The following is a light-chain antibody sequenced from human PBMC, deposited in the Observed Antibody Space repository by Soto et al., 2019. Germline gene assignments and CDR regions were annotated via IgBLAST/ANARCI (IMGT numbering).Light chain of an antibody. J-gene: IGKJ4*01. V-gene: IGKV1-5*03. CDR1: QSISSW. Sequence: DIQMTQSPSTLSASVGDRVTITCRASQSISSWLAWYQQKPGKAPKLLIYKASSLESGVPSRFSGSGSGTEFTLTISSLQAEDVAVYYCQQYYSTPPTFGGGTKVEIK. CDR3: QQYYSTPPT. CDR2: KAS.